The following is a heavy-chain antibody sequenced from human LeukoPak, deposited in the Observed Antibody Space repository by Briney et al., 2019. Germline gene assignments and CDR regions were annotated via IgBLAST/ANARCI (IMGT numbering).Heavy chain of an antibody. CDR3: ARHSGLRSPFDP. Sequence: SETLSLTCTVSGGSTSSGDYYWSWIRQPPGKGLEWIGEINHSGSTNYNPSLKSRVTISVDTSKNQFSLKLSSVTAADTAVYYCARHSGLRSPFDPWGQGTLVTVSS. J-gene: IGHJ5*02. CDR2: INHSGST. V-gene: IGHV4-39*01. CDR1: GGSTSSGDYY. D-gene: IGHD3-3*01.